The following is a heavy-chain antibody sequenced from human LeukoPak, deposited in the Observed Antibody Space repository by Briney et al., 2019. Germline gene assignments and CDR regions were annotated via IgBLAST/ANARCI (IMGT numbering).Heavy chain of an antibody. CDR1: GGTFSSYA. CDR3: AREVRFLEWDSSPGAFDI. J-gene: IGHJ3*02. Sequence: ASVKVSCKASGGTFSSYAISWVRQAPGQGLEWMGGIIPIFGTANYAQKFQGRVTITADESTSTAYMELSSLRSEDTAVYYCAREVRFLEWDSSPGAFDIWGQGTMVTVSS. CDR2: IIPIFGTA. D-gene: IGHD3-3*01. V-gene: IGHV1-69*01.